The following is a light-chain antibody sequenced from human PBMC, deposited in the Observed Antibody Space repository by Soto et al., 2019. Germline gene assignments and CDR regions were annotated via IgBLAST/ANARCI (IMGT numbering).Light chain of an antibody. CDR2: GAS. V-gene: IGKV3-15*01. CDR3: QPYNNWPQT. J-gene: IGKJ1*01. CDR1: QSVSSN. Sequence: EIVMTQSPATLSVSPGERATLSCRASQSVSSNLAWYQQKPGQAPRLLIYGASTRATGIPARFSGSGSGTEFTLTISSLQPADFAVYYCQPYNNWPQTFGQGTKVHIK.